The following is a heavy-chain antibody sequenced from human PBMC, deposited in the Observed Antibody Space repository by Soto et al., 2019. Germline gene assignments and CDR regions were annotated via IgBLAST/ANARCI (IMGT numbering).Heavy chain of an antibody. CDR2: IYYSGST. V-gene: IGHV4-31*03. D-gene: IGHD3-22*01. J-gene: IGHJ2*01. CDR1: GGSISSGGYY. Sequence: QVQLQESGPGLVKPSQTLSLTCTVSGGSISSGGYYWSWIRQHPGKGLEWIGYIYYSGSTYYNPSLKSRVTISVDTSKNQFSLKLSSVTAADTAVYYCARDQDSRARGWYFDLWGRGTLVTVTS. CDR3: ARDQDSRARGWYFDL.